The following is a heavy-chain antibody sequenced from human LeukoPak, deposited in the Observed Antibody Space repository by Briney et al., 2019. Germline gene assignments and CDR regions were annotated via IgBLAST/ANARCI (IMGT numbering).Heavy chain of an antibody. CDR3: TTSRSRFLEWLGY. CDR1: GFTFSNAW. Sequence: GGSLRLSCAASGFTFSNAWMSWVRQAPGKGLEWVGRIKSKTDGGTTDYAAPVKGRFTISRDDSKNTLYLQMNSLKTEDTAVYYCTTSRSRFLEWLGYWGQGTLVTVSS. D-gene: IGHD3-3*01. CDR2: IKSKTDGGTT. J-gene: IGHJ4*02. V-gene: IGHV3-15*01.